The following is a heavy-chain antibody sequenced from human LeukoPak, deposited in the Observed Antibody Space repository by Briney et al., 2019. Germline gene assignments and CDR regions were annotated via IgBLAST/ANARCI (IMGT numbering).Heavy chain of an antibody. Sequence: SVTVSCKASGFSFSSSSMQWVRQARGQRLEWIGWIPVGSGNTNYAQRFQGRVTITRDMSTSTVYMELSSLRSEDTALYYCAAVFGSGYYYYFDYWGQGTLVTVSS. CDR3: AAVFGSGYYYYFDY. V-gene: IGHV1-58*02. D-gene: IGHD3-22*01. CDR1: GFSFSSSS. CDR2: IPVGSGNT. J-gene: IGHJ4*02.